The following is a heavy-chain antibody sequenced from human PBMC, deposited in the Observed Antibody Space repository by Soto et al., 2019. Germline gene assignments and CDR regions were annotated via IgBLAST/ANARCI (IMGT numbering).Heavy chain of an antibody. CDR3: AKSKTGGSWSPSYYYYSGFDV. D-gene: IGHD3-10*01. Sequence: EVQLLESGGGLVQPGGSLRLSCAASGFTFSSYAMSWVRQAPGKGLEWVSTTSGSGGTTYYADSVKGRFTISRDNTKNTLYLQMNSLRADDTAVYYCAKSKTGGSWSPSYYYYSGFDVWGQGTTVTVSS. CDR2: TSGSGGTT. V-gene: IGHV3-23*01. CDR1: GFTFSSYA. J-gene: IGHJ6*02.